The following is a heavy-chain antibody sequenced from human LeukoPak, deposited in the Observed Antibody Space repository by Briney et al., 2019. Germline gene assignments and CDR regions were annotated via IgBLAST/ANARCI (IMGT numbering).Heavy chain of an antibody. D-gene: IGHD3-3*01. V-gene: IGHV3-7*01. CDR2: IKQDGSEK. CDR3: ARVIENDFWSGFLFDY. Sequence: PGGSLRLSCAASGFTFSSYWMSWVRQAPGKGLEWVANIKQDGSEKYYVDSGKGRLTIARDNAKNSLYLQMNSLRAEDTAVYYCARVIENDFWSGFLFDYWGQGTLVTVSS. CDR1: GFTFSSYW. J-gene: IGHJ4*02.